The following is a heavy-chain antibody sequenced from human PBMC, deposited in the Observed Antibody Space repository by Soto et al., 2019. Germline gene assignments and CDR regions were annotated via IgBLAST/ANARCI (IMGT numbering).Heavy chain of an antibody. J-gene: IGHJ2*01. CDR3: ARDPLWGTAMVLWYFDL. CDR2: IWYDGSNK. V-gene: IGHV3-33*01. CDR1: GFTFSSYG. D-gene: IGHD5-18*01. Sequence: GGSLRLSCAASGFTFSSYGMHWVRQAPGKGLEWVAVIWYDGSNKYYADSVKGRFTISRDNSENTLYLQMNSLRAEDTAVYYCARDPLWGTAMVLWYFDLWGRGTLVTVSS.